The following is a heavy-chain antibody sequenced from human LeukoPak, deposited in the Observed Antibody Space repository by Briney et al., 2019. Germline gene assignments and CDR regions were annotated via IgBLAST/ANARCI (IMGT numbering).Heavy chain of an antibody. D-gene: IGHD2-2*01. J-gene: IGHJ5*02. V-gene: IGHV4-30-4*08. CDR2: IYYSGST. CDR3: ARERDCSSTSCYGWFDP. CDR1: GGSISSGDYY. Sequence: PSETLSLTCTVSGGSISSGDYYWSWIRQPPGKGLEWIGYIYYSGSTYYNPSLKSRVTISVDTSKNQFSLKLSSVTAADTAVYYCARERDCSSTSCYGWFDPWGQGTLVTVSS.